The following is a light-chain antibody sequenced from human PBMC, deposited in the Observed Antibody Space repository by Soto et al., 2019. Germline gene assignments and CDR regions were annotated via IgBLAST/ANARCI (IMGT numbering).Light chain of an antibody. Sequence: QSALTQPASVSGSPGQSITISCTGTSSDVGGYHYVSWYQQHPGKAPKLMIYEVSNRPSGVSNRFSGSKSGNTASLAISGRQAADEADYYCSSYTSSRTYVFGTGTKVTVL. J-gene: IGLJ1*01. CDR3: SSYTSSRTYV. V-gene: IGLV2-14*01. CDR1: SSDVGGYHY. CDR2: EVS.